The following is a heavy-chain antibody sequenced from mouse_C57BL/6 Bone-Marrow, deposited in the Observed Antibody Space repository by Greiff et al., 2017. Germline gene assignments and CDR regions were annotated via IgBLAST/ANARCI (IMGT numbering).Heavy chain of an antibody. J-gene: IGHJ2*01. CDR1: YTFSRRVH. D-gene: IGHD4-1*01. V-gene: IGHV1-87*01. CDR3: SEDSASYYCAWGLANWDGFYYFDY. CDR2: GQGLEWIG. Sequence: VQLVESGPELARPWASVKISCQAFYTFSRRVHFAIRDTNYSMQWAKQRPGQGLEWIGATYPGNGDPSHNQKFKGMATLTADKSASTAYMQLSSLASEDSASYYCAWGLANWDGFYYFDYWGQGTTLTVSS.